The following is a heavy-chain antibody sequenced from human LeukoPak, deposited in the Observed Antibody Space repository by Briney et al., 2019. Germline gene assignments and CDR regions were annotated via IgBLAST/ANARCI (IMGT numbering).Heavy chain of an antibody. Sequence: SQTLSLTCTVSGGSISSGDYYWSWIRQPPGKGLEWIGYIYYSGSTYYNPSLKSRVTTSVDTSKNQFSLKLSSVTAADTAVYYCARDFLWFGESDEYYGMDVWGKGTTVTVSS. CDR2: IYYSGST. J-gene: IGHJ6*04. D-gene: IGHD3-10*01. CDR1: GGSISSGDYY. V-gene: IGHV4-30-4*01. CDR3: ARDFLWFGESDEYYGMDV.